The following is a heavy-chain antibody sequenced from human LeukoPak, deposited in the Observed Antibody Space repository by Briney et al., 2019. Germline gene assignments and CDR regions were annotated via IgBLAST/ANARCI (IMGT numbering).Heavy chain of an antibody. CDR1: GFTFSSYE. CDR2: ISSSGSTI. D-gene: IGHD3-9*01. CDR3: ANAHDNYDIRVPGAFDI. Sequence: PGGSLRLSCAVSGFTFSSYEMNWVRQAPGKGLEWVSYISSSGSTIYYADSVKGRFTISRDNAKNSLYLQMNSLRAEDTAVYYCANAHDNYDIRVPGAFDIWGQGTMVTVSS. V-gene: IGHV3-48*03. J-gene: IGHJ3*02.